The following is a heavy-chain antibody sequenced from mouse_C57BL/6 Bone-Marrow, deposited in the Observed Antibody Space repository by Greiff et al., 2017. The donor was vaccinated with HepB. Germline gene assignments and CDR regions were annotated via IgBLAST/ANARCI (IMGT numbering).Heavy chain of an antibody. CDR3: ARHGSSYDYAMDY. CDR1: GYTFTGYW. CDR2: ILPGSGST. J-gene: IGHJ4*01. V-gene: IGHV1-9*01. Sequence: QVQLKQSGAELMKPGASVKLSCKATGYTFTGYWIEWVKQRPGHGLEWIGEILPGSGSTNYNEKFKGKATFTADTSSNTAYMKLSSLTTEDSAIYYCARHGSSYDYAMDYWGQGTSVTVSS. D-gene: IGHD1-1*01.